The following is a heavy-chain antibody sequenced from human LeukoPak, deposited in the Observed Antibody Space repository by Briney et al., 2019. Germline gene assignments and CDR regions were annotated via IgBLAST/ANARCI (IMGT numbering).Heavy chain of an antibody. Sequence: PGGPLRLSCAASGFSSDRFWMTWVRQAPGKGLEWVANIKEDGSEKYYVDSVRGRFTISRDNAKNTLYLQMNSLRAEDTAVYYCARQYSSSWRLPDYWGQGTLVTVSS. D-gene: IGHD6-13*01. J-gene: IGHJ4*02. V-gene: IGHV3-7*01. CDR2: IKEDGSEK. CDR1: GFSSDRFW. CDR3: ARQYSSSWRLPDY.